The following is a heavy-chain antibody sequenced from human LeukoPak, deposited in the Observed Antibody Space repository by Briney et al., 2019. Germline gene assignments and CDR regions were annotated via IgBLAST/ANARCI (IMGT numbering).Heavy chain of an antibody. J-gene: IGHJ6*02. CDR3: AKDGYCSSTSCHETYYYYYGMDV. D-gene: IGHD2-2*03. Sequence: PGGSLRLSCAASGFTFSSYGMHWVRQAPGKGLEWVAVIWYDGSNKYYADSVKGRFTISRYNSKNTLYLQMNSLRAEDTAVYYCAKDGYCSSTSCHETYYYYYGMDVWGQGTTVTVSS. CDR1: GFTFSSYG. CDR2: IWYDGSNK. V-gene: IGHV3-33*06.